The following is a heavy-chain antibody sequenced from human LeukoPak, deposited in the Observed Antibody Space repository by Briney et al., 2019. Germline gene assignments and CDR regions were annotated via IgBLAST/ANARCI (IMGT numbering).Heavy chain of an antibody. CDR1: GFDLNTYE. V-gene: IGHV3-48*03. J-gene: IGHJ5*02. CDR2: ITISGHTK. Sequence: PGGSLRLSCAASGFDLNTYEMNWVRQAPGKGLEWIADITISGHTKNYADSVKDRFTISRDNAGTSLYLQMNSLRVEDTGVYYCARGDPHADLWGQGTLVTVSS. CDR3: ARGDPHADL.